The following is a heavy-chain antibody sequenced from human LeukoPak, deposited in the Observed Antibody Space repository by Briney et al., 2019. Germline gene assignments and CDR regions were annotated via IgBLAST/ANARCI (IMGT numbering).Heavy chain of an antibody. D-gene: IGHD5-24*01. J-gene: IGHJ4*02. CDR3: ARERRWLQWIDY. CDR2: ISAYNGNT. Sequence: ASVKVSCKASGYTFTSYGISWVRQAPGQGLEWMGWISAYNGNTNYAQKLQGRVTMTTDTSTSTACMELRSLRSEDTAAYYCARERRWLQWIDYWGQGTLVTVSS. V-gene: IGHV1-18*01. CDR1: GYTFTSYG.